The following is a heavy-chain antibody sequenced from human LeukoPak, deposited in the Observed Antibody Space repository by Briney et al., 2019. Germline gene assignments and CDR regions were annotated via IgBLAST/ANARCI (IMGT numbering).Heavy chain of an antibody. CDR2: INHSGST. CDR3: ARDSSYCGGDCYPNWFDP. CDR1: GGSVSSGSYY. J-gene: IGHJ5*02. D-gene: IGHD2-21*02. Sequence: SETLSLTCTVSGGSVSSGSYYWSWIRQPPGKGLEWIGEINHSGSTNYNPSLKSRVTISVDTSKNQFSLKLSSVTAADTAVYYCARDSSYCGGDCYPNWFDPWGQGTLVTVSS. V-gene: IGHV4-39*07.